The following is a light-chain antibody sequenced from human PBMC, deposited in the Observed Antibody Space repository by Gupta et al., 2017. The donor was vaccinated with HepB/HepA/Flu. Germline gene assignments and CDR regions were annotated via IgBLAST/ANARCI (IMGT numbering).Light chain of an antibody. Sequence: SYELTQPPSMSVSPGQTARITCPGDALPKQYSYWYQQRPGQAPVVVIYKDTERPSGIPERFSGSSSGTTFTLTISGVQAEDEADYYCQSADSSGSYRVFGGGTKLTVL. V-gene: IGLV3-25*03. CDR1: ALPKQY. J-gene: IGLJ2*01. CDR3: QSADSSGSYRV. CDR2: KDT.